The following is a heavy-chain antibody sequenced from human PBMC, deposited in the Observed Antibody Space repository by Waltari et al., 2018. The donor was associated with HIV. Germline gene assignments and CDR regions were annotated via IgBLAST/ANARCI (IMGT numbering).Heavy chain of an antibody. V-gene: IGHV3-23*01. J-gene: IGHJ6*02. Sequence: EVQLLASGGGLVQPGGYLRLARAASGFTFASSGMTWVRQAPGKGLEWVSATTGSGITQYADSVKGRFTVSRDDSKETVYLQMNSLRVEDSAVYYCAKDRLWSNSDYYYGMDVWGPGTTVTVSS. CDR2: TTGSGIT. D-gene: IGHD1-26*01. CDR3: AKDRLWSNSDYYYGMDV. CDR1: GFTFASSG.